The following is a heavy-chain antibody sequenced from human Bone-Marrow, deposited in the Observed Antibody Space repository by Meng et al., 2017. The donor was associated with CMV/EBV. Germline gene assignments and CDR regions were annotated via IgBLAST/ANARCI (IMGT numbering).Heavy chain of an antibody. CDR2: VSSSGTNI. D-gene: IGHD2-2*02. Sequence: LSLTCAASGFTFSDYYMSWIRQTPGKGLEWVSYVSSSGTNIYYADSVKGRFTISRDNAKNSLYLQMNSLRAEDTAVYYCARDGGVYCSSTSCYNSHNYYYGMDVWGQGTTVTVSS. J-gene: IGHJ6*02. V-gene: IGHV3-11*04. CDR3: ARDGGVYCSSTSCYNSHNYYYGMDV. CDR1: GFTFSDYY.